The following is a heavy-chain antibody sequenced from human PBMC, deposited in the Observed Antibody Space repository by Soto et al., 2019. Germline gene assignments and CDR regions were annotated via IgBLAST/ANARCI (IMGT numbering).Heavy chain of an antibody. CDR1: GFTFSDYY. V-gene: IGHV3-11*04. CDR3: ASDYSDSGSYYSLGSFDF. D-gene: IGHD3-10*01. J-gene: IGHJ6*02. Sequence: PGGSLRLSCAASGFTFSDYYMSWIRQAPGKGLEWVSYISSSGSTIYYADSVKGRFTISRDNAKNSLYLQMNSLRAEDTAVYYCASDYSDSGSYYSLGSFDFWGQGTTVTVSS. CDR2: ISSSGSTI.